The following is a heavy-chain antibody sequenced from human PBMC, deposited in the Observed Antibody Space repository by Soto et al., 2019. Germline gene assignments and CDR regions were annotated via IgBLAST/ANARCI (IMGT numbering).Heavy chain of an antibody. J-gene: IGHJ4*01. Sequence: QVQLQESGPGLVKPSETLSLTCTVSGGSVNSDYYYWSWIRQPPGKGLEWIGYIFYTGRTNYNPSLESRVTISLDPSRNQFSLRLSSVTAADTAVFYCAREYSNSPEAFDYWGQEPWSPSPQ. CDR2: IFYTGRT. V-gene: IGHV4-61*01. CDR3: AREYSNSPEAFDY. D-gene: IGHD4-4*01. CDR1: GGSVNSDYYY.